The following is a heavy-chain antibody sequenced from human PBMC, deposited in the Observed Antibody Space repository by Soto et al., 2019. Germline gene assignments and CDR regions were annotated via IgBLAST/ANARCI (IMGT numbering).Heavy chain of an antibody. CDR3: AKDQGSSWYEIDY. V-gene: IGHV3-33*03. CDR1: GFTFNNYG. D-gene: IGHD6-13*01. J-gene: IGHJ4*02. CDR2: MWSGGGST. Sequence: PGGSLRLSCAASGFTFNNYGVHWVRQPPGRGLEWVALMWSGGGSTYYADSVKGRFTISRDNSKNTLYLQMNSLRAEDTAVYYCAKDQGSSWYEIDYWGQGTLVTVSS.